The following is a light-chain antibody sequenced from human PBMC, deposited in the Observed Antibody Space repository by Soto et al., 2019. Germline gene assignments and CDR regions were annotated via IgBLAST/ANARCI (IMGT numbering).Light chain of an antibody. Sequence: QSVLTQPASVSGSPGQSITISCTGTSSNVGSYKLVSWYQQHPGKAPKLMMFEVNKRPSGVSNRFSGSKSGNTASLTISGLKVEDEADYYCQSYDSTLSARYVFGTGTKLTVL. CDR3: QSYDSTLSARYV. J-gene: IGLJ1*01. CDR2: EVN. CDR1: SSNVGSYKL. V-gene: IGLV2-23*02.